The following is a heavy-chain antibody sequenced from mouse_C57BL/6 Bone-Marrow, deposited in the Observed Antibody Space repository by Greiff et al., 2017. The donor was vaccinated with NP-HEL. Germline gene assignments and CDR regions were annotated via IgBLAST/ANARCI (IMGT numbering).Heavy chain of an antibody. CDR3: TYYYGSTPYYFDY. J-gene: IGHJ2*01. CDR1: GFNIKDDY. CDR2: IDPENGDT. Sequence: EVQLQQSGAELVRPGASVKLSCTASGFNIKDDYMHWVKQRPEQGLEWIGWIDPENGDTEYASKFQGKATITADTSSNTAYLQLSSLTSEDTAVYYCTYYYGSTPYYFDYWGQGTTLTVSS. V-gene: IGHV14-4*01. D-gene: IGHD1-1*01.